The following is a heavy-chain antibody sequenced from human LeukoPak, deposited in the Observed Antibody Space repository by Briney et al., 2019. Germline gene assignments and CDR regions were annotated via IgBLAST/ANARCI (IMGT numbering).Heavy chain of an antibody. CDR1: GFTFGSFA. V-gene: IGHV3-23*01. D-gene: IGHD2-2*01. CDR2: ISASGHYI. Sequence: GGSLRLSCEASGFTFGSFAMSWVRQAPGKGLEWLSGISASGHYIYYADSVKGRFTISRDNSKNTLYIEMNSLRAEDTAVYYCVRDGSWGDYQFYFYMDVWGKGTTVTVSS. CDR3: VRDGSWGDYQFYFYMDV. J-gene: IGHJ6*03.